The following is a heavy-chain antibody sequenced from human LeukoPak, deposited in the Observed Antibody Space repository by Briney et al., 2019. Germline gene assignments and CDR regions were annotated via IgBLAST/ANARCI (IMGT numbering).Heavy chain of an antibody. Sequence: GGSLRLSCAVSGFTVGSNYMSWVRQAPGKGLEWVSVIYSGGSTYYADSVKGRFTISRDNSKNTLYLQMSSLRVEDTAVYYCATWEDSGTYYQRAAFDIWGQGTMVTVSS. CDR3: ATWEDSGTYYQRAAFDI. CDR1: GFTVGSNY. V-gene: IGHV3-53*01. J-gene: IGHJ3*02. D-gene: IGHD1-26*01. CDR2: IYSGGST.